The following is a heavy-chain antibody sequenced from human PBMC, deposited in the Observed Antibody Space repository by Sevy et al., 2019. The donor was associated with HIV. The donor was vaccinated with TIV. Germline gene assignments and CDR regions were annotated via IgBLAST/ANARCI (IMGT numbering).Heavy chain of an antibody. J-gene: IGHJ4*02. CDR1: GLSFNTYV. CDR2: ISPNGGST. CDR3: AKESLDGYY. V-gene: IGHV3-23*01. Sequence: GGSLRLSCAASGLSFNTYVMSWVRQAPGKGLQWVSTISPNGGSTYYADSVKGRFTISRDNSRNTVFLQVNSLRVEDTAVYYCAKESLDGYYWGQGTLVTVSS. D-gene: IGHD2-21*01.